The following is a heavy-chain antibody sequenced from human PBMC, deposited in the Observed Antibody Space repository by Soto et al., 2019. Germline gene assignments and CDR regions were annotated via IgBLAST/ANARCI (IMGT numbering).Heavy chain of an antibody. CDR3: ARVPGYCSGGGGYLACY. V-gene: IGHV3-74*01. J-gene: IGHJ4*01. Sequence: EVRLVESGGGLVQPGGSQRLSCAAAGFPFRSYWMHWVRQAPGKGLVWVSRINSDGSSTSYADSVQGRLTISRDNGHNKRYLNMNSLRAENTAAEYCARVPGYCSGGGGYLACYWGHGTLVTVS. CDR2: INSDGSST. CDR1: GFPFRSYW. D-gene: IGHD2-15*01.